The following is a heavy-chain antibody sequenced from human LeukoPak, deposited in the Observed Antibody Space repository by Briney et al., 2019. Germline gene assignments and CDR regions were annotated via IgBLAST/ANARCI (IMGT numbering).Heavy chain of an antibody. CDR1: GGSVSSTTYY. V-gene: IGHV4-39*01. CDR2: INYSGST. J-gene: IGHJ4*02. D-gene: IGHD3-10*01. CDR3: ARYVVYGSGKYYFDY. Sequence: SETLSLTCTVSGGSVSSTTYYWSWIRQPPGKGLEWIASINYSGSTYYNPSLKSRVTISVDTSENQFPLKLSSVTAADTAVYYCARYVVYGSGKYYFDYWGQGTLVTVSS.